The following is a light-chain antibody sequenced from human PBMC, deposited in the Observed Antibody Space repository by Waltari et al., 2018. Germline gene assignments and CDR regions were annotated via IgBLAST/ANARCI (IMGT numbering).Light chain of an antibody. CDR1: QSVSSN. J-gene: IGKJ1*01. Sequence: EIVMPQSPATWPGSQGEDATFSCRASQSVSSNLAWYQQKPGQAPRLLIYGASTRATGIPARFSGSGSGTEFTLTISSLQSEDFAVYYCQQYNNWPPWTFGQGTKVEIK. CDR3: QQYNNWPPWT. CDR2: GAS. V-gene: IGKV3-15*01.